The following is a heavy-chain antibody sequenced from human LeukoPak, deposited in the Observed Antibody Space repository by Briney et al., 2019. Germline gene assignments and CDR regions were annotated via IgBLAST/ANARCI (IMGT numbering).Heavy chain of an antibody. CDR3: ARVDPGAYYFDY. CDR1: GGSISGTYY. J-gene: IGHJ4*02. CDR2: IYHSGST. Sequence: SETLSLTCTVSGGSISGTYYWSWIRQPPGKGLEWIGYIYHSGSTYYNPSLKSRVTISVDRSKNQFSLKLSSVTAADTAVYYCARVDPGAYYFDYWGQGTLVTVSS. D-gene: IGHD1-26*01. V-gene: IGHV4-30-2*01.